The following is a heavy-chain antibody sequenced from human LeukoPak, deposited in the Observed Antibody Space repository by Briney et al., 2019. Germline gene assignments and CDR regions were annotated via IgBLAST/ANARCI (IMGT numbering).Heavy chain of an antibody. V-gene: IGHV4-34*01. Sequence: SETLSLTCAVYGGSFSGYYWSWIRQPPGKGLEWIGEINHSGSTNYNPSLKSRVTISVHTSKNQFSLKLSSVTAADTAVYYCARLPYSVRYAFDYWGQGTLVTVSS. D-gene: IGHD1-26*01. CDR1: GGSFSGYY. CDR3: ARLPYSVRYAFDY. J-gene: IGHJ4*02. CDR2: INHSGST.